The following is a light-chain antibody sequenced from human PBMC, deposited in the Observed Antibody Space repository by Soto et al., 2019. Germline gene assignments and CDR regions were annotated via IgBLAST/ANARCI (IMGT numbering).Light chain of an antibody. CDR1: QVVSSY. CDR2: DAS. Sequence: EIVLTQSPATLSLSPGERATLSCRASQVVSSYLAWYQQKPGQAPRLLSYDASNRATGIPARFSGSGSGTDFTLTISSLEPEDVAVYYCQHRSNWITFGQGTRLEIK. V-gene: IGKV3-11*01. J-gene: IGKJ5*01. CDR3: QHRSNWIT.